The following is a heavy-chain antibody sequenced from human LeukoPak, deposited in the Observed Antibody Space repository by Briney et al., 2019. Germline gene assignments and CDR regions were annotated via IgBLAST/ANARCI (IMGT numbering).Heavy chain of an antibody. Sequence: PGGSLRLSCAASGFTFTNYAMSWVRQAPGKGLEWVSVISDSGGTTYYADSVKGRFTISRDNSKNTLYLQMNSLRAEDTAVYYCARGGYPGIAVTGRTFDYWGQGTLVTVSS. J-gene: IGHJ4*02. CDR3: ARGGYPGIAVTGRTFDY. CDR2: ISDSGGTT. V-gene: IGHV3-23*01. D-gene: IGHD6-13*01. CDR1: GFTFTNYA.